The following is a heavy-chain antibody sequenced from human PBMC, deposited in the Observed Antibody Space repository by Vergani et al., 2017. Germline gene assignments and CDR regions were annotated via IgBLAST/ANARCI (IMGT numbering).Heavy chain of an antibody. CDR3: ARGDTAMALFFDY. CDR2: IYYSGST. D-gene: IGHD5-18*01. V-gene: IGHV4-59*01. J-gene: IGHJ4*02. Sequence: QVQLQESGPGLVKPSETLSLTCTVSGGSISSYYWSWIRQPPGKGLEWIGYIYYSGSTNYNPSLKSRVTISVDTSQNQFSLKLSSVTAADTAVYYCARGDTAMALFFDYWGQGTLVTVSS. CDR1: GGSISSYY.